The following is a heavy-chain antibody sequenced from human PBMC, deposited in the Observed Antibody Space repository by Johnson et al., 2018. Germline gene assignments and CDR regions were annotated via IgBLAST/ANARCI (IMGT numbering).Heavy chain of an antibody. V-gene: IGHV3-30-3*01. CDR2: ISSDGSYK. CDR3: ARDQALWFGELRSSYYYYYMDV. J-gene: IGHJ6*03. Sequence: QVQLVQSGGGVVQPGGSLRLSCAAAGFTFSTYVIHWVRQAPGTGLEWVALISSDGSYKYYGCSVKGRFTISRDNSKNTLYLQMNSLRAEDTAVYYCARDQALWFGELRSSYYYYYMDVWGKGTTVTVSS. CDR1: GFTFSTYV. D-gene: IGHD3-10*01.